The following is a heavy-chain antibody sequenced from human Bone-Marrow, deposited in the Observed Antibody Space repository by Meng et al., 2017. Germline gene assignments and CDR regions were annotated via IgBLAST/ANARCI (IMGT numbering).Heavy chain of an antibody. CDR2: IIPIFGTA. J-gene: IGHJ4*02. V-gene: IGHV1-69*06. CDR3: ARDEDISAAGKLFGDY. CDR1: GVTCSSYA. D-gene: IGHD6-13*01. Sequence: QLQRVRSGAAVKKPGSSVKVACTASGVTCSSYAISLVRQAPGQGLEWMGGIIPIFGTANYAQKFQGRVTITADKSTSTAYMELSSLRSEDTAVYYCARDEDISAAGKLFGDYWGQGTLVTVSS.